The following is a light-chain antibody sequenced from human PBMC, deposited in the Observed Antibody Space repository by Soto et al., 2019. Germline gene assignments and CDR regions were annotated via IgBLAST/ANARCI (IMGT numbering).Light chain of an antibody. Sequence: EIVLTQSPATLSLSPGERATLSCRASQSVGNNSAWYQQKPGQAPGLLIYEASTRATGIPARFSGSGSGTDFTLAISSLEPEDFAVYYCQQHAHWPLTFGGGTKGESK. CDR2: EAS. J-gene: IGKJ4*01. V-gene: IGKV3-11*01. CDR3: QQHAHWPLT. CDR1: QSVGNN.